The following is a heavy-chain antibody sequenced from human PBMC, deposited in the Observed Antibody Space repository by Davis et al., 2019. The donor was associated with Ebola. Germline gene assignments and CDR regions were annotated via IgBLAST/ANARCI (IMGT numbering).Heavy chain of an antibody. Sequence: PGGSLRLSCSASGFTFSRYGIHWVRQTPGKGLEWVALIWDDGSKRYYGDSVKGRFTISRDNSKDTLYLQMNSLRAEDTAVYYCARDPLLLRFLEWSYFGMDVWGQGTTVTVSS. CDR1: GFTFSRYG. J-gene: IGHJ6*02. CDR2: IWDDGSKR. V-gene: IGHV3-33*01. D-gene: IGHD3-3*01. CDR3: ARDPLLLRFLEWSYFGMDV.